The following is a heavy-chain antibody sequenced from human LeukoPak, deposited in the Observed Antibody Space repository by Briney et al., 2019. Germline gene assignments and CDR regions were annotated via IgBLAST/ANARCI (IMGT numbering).Heavy chain of an antibody. V-gene: IGHV4-34*01. J-gene: IGHJ6*03. CDR1: GGSFSGYY. CDR3: ARGPRVRKTSSGWYLPNYYYYYMDV. Sequence: PSETLSLTCAVYGGSFSGYYWSWIRQPPGKGLEWIGEINHSGSTNYNPSLKSRVTISVDTSKNQFSLKLSSVTAADTAVYYCARGPRVRKTSSGWYLPNYYYYYMDVWGKGTTVTVSS. D-gene: IGHD6-19*01. CDR2: INHSGST.